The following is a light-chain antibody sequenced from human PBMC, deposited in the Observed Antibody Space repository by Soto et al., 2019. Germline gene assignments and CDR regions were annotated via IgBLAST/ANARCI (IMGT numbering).Light chain of an antibody. CDR2: DAS. Sequence: EIVLTQSPGTLSLSPGERATLSCMASQSVSSNLAWYQQKPGQAPRLLIYDASSRATGIPDRFSGSGSGTDFTPTISRLEPEDFAVYYCQQYGRSPGLFTFGPGTKVDIK. CDR1: QSVSSN. V-gene: IGKV3-20*01. J-gene: IGKJ3*01. CDR3: QQYGRSPGLFT.